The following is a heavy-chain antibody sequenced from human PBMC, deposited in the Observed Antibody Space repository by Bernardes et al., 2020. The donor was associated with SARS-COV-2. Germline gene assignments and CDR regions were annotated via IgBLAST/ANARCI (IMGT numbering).Heavy chain of an antibody. Sequence: VWSLRLSCAASRFTFSRYWMSWVRQAPGKGLEWVANIKQDGSEKYYVDSVKGRFTISRDNAKNSLYLQMNSLSAEDTAIYYCARERGALVTGGSFYHGMDVWGQGTTVTVSS. V-gene: IGHV3-7*01. D-gene: IGHD5-18*01. J-gene: IGHJ6*02. CDR3: ARERGALVTGGSFYHGMDV. CDR2: IKQDGSEK. CDR1: RFTFSRYW.